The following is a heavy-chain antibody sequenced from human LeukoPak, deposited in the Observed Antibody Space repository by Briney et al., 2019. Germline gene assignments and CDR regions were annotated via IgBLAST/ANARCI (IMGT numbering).Heavy chain of an antibody. CDR1: GFTFSSYA. Sequence: GGSLRLSCAASGFTFSSYAMSWVRQAPGKGLEWVSSTTSDGTTYYADSVKGRFTISRDNSKNTLYVEMNSLRAEDTAIYYCAKDRIASYYSPSDYWGQGTLVTVSS. D-gene: IGHD1-26*01. V-gene: IGHV3-23*01. J-gene: IGHJ4*02. CDR2: TTSDGTT. CDR3: AKDRIASYYSPSDY.